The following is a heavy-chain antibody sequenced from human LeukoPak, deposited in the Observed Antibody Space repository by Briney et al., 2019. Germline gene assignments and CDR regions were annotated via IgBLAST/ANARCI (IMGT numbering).Heavy chain of an antibody. CDR3: ARELPNDYYFYGLDV. V-gene: IGHV1-2*02. Sequence: ASVKVSCKASGYTFTDYYMHWVRQAPGQGLEWMGWINPNSGGSNHPQRFQGRVTMTRDTSITTAYMELSRLTSDDTAVYFCARELPNDYYFYGLDVWGQGTTVTVSS. CDR1: GYTFTDYY. D-gene: IGHD2-15*01. CDR2: INPNSGGS. J-gene: IGHJ6*02.